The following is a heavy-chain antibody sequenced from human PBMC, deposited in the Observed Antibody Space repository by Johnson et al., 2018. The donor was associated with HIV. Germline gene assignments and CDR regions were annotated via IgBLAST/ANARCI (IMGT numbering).Heavy chain of an antibody. CDR1: GFTVSSNY. J-gene: IGHJ3*02. Sequence: VQLVESGGGLIQPGGSLRLSCAASGFTVSSNYMSWVRQAPGKGLEWVSVIYSGGSTYYADSVKGRFTISRDNSKNTLYLQMNSLRAEDTAVYYCARDHSSSWYGNAFDIWGQGTMVTVSS. CDR3: ARDHSSSWYGNAFDI. CDR2: IYSGGST. V-gene: IGHV3-66*03. D-gene: IGHD6-13*01.